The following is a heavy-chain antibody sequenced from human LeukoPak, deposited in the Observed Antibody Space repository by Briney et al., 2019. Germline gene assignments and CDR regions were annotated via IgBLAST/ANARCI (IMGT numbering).Heavy chain of an antibody. D-gene: IGHD6-13*01. Sequence: ASVTVSCKASGYTFTSYGISWVRQAPGQGLEGMGWISAYNGNTDYAQKLQGRVTMTTDTSTSTAYIELRSLRADDTALYFCARAGQQLTTYNWFVPWGQGTLVTASS. CDR2: ISAYNGNT. CDR1: GYTFTSYG. CDR3: ARAGQQLTTYNWFVP. V-gene: IGHV1-18*01. J-gene: IGHJ5*02.